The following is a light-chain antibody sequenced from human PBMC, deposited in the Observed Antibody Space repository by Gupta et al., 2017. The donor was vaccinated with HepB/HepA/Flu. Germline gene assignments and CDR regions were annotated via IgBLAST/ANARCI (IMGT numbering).Light chain of an antibody. Sequence: EIVLTQSPDTLSLSPGERATFSCRASQSVSSGFLAWYQQKRGQAPRLLIYDTSARATGIPDRFSGSGSGTDFTLTISRLESEDFAVYYCQQYGSSPWTFGRGTKVDFK. CDR1: QSVSSGF. V-gene: IGKV3-20*01. CDR3: QQYGSSPWT. CDR2: DTS. J-gene: IGKJ1*01.